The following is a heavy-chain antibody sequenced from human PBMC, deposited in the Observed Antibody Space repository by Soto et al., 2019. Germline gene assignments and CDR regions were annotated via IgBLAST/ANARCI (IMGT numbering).Heavy chain of an antibody. V-gene: IGHV6-1*01. CDR3: ARELGYDFWSGQYYYYYGMDV. D-gene: IGHD3-3*01. J-gene: IGHJ6*02. CDR2: TYYRSKWYN. Sequence: PSQTLSLTCVISGDSVSSNSAAWNWIRQSPSRGLEWLGRTYYRSKWYNDYAVSVKSRITINPDTSKNQFSLQLNPVTPEDTAVYYCARELGYDFWSGQYYYYYGMDVWGQGTTVTVSS. CDR1: GDSVSSNSAA.